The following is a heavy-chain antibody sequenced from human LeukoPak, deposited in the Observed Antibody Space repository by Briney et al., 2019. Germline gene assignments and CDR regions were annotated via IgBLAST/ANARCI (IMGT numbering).Heavy chain of an antibody. J-gene: IGHJ4*02. CDR1: GHTLSDLS. CDR2: FDIEDGET. Sequence: GASVKVSCKVSGHTLSDLSIHWVRQAPGKGLEWMGGFDIEDGETIYAQEFEGRVTMTEDTATETAYMELSSLRSEDTAVYYCVAEVIEVTMGDYWGQGTLLTVSS. D-gene: IGHD4-11*01. CDR3: VAEVIEVTMGDY. V-gene: IGHV1-24*01.